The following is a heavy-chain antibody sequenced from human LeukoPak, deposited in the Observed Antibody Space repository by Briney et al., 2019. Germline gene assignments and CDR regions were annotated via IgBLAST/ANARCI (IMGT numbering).Heavy chain of an antibody. D-gene: IGHD5-18*01. CDR2: ISSSSSYI. Sequence: TGGSLRLSCAASGFTFSSYSMNWVRQAPGKGLEWVSSISSSSSYIYYADSVKGRFTISRDNSKNTLYLQMNSLRAEDTAVYYCAREVLDTAMALGYWGQGTLVTVSS. CDR3: AREVLDTAMALGY. V-gene: IGHV3-21*01. J-gene: IGHJ4*02. CDR1: GFTFSSYS.